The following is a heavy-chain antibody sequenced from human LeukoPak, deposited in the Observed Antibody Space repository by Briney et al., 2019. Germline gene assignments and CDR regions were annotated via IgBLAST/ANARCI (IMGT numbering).Heavy chain of an antibody. V-gene: IGHV1-69*04. Sequence: SVKVSCKASGGTFSSYAISWVRQAPGQGLEWMGRIIPILGIANYAQKFQGRVTITADKSTSTAYMELSSLRSEDAAVYYCASPAAAGTLGAFDIWGQGTMVTVSS. J-gene: IGHJ3*02. CDR2: IIPILGIA. D-gene: IGHD6-13*01. CDR1: GGTFSSYA. CDR3: ASPAAAGTLGAFDI.